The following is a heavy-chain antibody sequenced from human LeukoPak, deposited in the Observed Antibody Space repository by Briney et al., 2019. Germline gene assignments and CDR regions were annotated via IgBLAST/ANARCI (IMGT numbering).Heavy chain of an antibody. D-gene: IGHD1-26*01. CDR3: ARDRSGSAFGY. V-gene: IGHV3-21*01. Sequence: GGSLRLSCAASGFTFSSYSMNWVRQAPGEGLEWVSSISSSSSYIYYADSVKGRFTISRDNAKNSLYLQMNSLRAEDTAVYYCARDRSGSAFGYWGQGTLVTVSS. J-gene: IGHJ4*02. CDR1: GFTFSSYS. CDR2: ISSSSSYI.